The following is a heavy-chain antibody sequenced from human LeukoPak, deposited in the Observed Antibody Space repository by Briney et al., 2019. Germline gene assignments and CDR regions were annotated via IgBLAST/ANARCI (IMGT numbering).Heavy chain of an antibody. V-gene: IGHV3-53*01. CDR1: GSTVIAND. CDR2: LYSDGNT. D-gene: IGHD1-14*01. CDR3: ARGVEPLAANTLAY. Sequence: GGSLRLSCAASGSTVIANDMTWVRQAPGKGLEWVSVLYSDGNTKYADSVQGRFTISRDNSKNTLYLEMNSLSPDDTAVYYCARGVEPLAANTLAYWGQGTLVTVSS. J-gene: IGHJ4*02.